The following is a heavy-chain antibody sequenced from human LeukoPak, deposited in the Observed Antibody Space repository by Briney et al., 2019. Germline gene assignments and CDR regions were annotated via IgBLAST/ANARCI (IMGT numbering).Heavy chain of an antibody. CDR2: INPSGGST. V-gene: IGHV1-46*01. Sequence: ASVKVSCKASGYTFTSYYMHWVRQAPGQGLEWMGIINPSGGSTSYAQKFQGRVTITADESTSTAYMELSSLRSEDTAVYYCAREDVVGQPSFGMDVWGQGTTVTVSS. CDR1: GYTFTSYY. J-gene: IGHJ6*02. CDR3: AREDVVGQPSFGMDV. D-gene: IGHD2-21*01.